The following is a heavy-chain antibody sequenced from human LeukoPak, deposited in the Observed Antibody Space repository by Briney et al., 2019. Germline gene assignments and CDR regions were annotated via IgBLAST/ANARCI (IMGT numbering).Heavy chain of an antibody. D-gene: IGHD3-3*01. CDR2: ISSSSSYI. Sequence: GGSLRLSCAASGFIFNSYGMHWVRQAPGKGLEWVSSISSSSSYIYYADSVKGRFTISRDNAKNSLYLQMNSLRAEDTAVYYCARDFAYYDFWSGYYTQGANWFDPWGQGTLVTVSS. CDR3: ARDFAYYDFWSGYYTQGANWFDP. J-gene: IGHJ5*02. V-gene: IGHV3-21*01. CDR1: GFIFNSYG.